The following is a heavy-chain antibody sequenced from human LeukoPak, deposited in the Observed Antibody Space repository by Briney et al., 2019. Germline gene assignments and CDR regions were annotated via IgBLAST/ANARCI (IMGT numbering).Heavy chain of an antibody. J-gene: IGHJ4*02. V-gene: IGHV1-18*01. CDR2: ISVYNDNT. D-gene: IGHD5-18*01. Sequence: ASVQISCKASGCRFTNYGISWVRQAPGQGLEWMGWISVYNDNTNYAQNSQGRVTMTTDTSTSTAYMELRSLRSDDTAVYYCARDNGFSYGLDSWGQGTLVTVSS. CDR1: GCRFTNYG. CDR3: ARDNGFSYGLDS.